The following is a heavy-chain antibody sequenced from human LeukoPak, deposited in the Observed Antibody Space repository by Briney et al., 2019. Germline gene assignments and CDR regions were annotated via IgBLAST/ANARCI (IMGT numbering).Heavy chain of an antibody. V-gene: IGHV3-30*03. CDR2: ISYDGSNK. D-gene: IGHD7-27*01. J-gene: IGHJ4*02. CDR1: GFTFSSYG. CDR3: ARDYTGGWNDY. Sequence: GGSLRLSCAASGFTFSSYGMHWVRQAPGKGLEWVAVISYDGSNKYYADSVKGRFTISRDNSKNTLYLQMNSLRAEDTAVYYCARDYTGGWNDYWGQGIRVTVSS.